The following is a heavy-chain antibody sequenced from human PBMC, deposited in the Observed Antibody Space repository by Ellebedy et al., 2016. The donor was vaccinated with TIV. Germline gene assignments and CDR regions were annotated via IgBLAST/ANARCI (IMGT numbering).Heavy chain of an antibody. CDR1: GFLFTQYG. V-gene: IGHV3-30*18. CDR3: ANMAWGNEDYSVDS. J-gene: IGHJ5*01. Sequence: GGSLRLXXAASGFLFTQYGMPWARQAPGKGLEWVAVIANDGRNKYYGDSVKGRFTISRDNAKNTLYRQMKSLKVEDTAVYYCANMAWGNEDYSVDSWGQGTLVTVSS. CDR2: IANDGRNK. D-gene: IGHD2-21*01.